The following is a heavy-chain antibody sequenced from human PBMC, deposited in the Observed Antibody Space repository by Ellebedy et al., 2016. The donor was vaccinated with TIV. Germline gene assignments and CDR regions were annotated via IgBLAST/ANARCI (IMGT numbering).Heavy chain of an antibody. Sequence: ASVKVSCKASGYTFTTYDMSWVRQAPGQGLEWMGMINPSGGSTHYAQKFQGRVTMTRDKSTSTVYMELSSLRSEDTAGYYCARGGRDCSGGSCDSRDWFDPWGQGTLVTVSS. D-gene: IGHD2-15*01. V-gene: IGHV1-46*01. CDR1: GYTFTTYD. CDR3: ARGGRDCSGGSCDSRDWFDP. CDR2: INPSGGST. J-gene: IGHJ5*02.